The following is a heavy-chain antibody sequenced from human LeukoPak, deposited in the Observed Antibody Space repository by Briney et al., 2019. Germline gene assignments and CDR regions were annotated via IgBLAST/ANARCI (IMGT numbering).Heavy chain of an antibody. CDR2: INPSGGST. CDR1: GYTFTSYY. CDR3: AREHKTWEVGAAYAFDI. D-gene: IGHD1-26*01. J-gene: IGHJ3*02. Sequence: ASVKVSCKASGYTFTSYYMHWVRQAPGQGLEWMGIINPSGGSTSYAQKFKGQVIMRRDTSTSTVYMELSRLRSEDTAVYYCAREHKTWEVGAAYAFDIWGQGTMVTVSS. V-gene: IGHV1-46*01.